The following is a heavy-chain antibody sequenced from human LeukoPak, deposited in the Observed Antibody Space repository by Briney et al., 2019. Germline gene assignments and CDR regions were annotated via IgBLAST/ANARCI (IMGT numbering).Heavy chain of an antibody. D-gene: IGHD4-23*01. CDR2: IYNGDMT. CDR1: GLTVSSNY. CDR3: GRANGGNMWGGHYFDY. Sequence: GGSLRLSCAASGLTVSSNYMSWVRQAPGKGLEWLSVIYNGDMTYYADSVKGRFTISGDNSKNTLYLQMNNLRAEDTAVYYCGRANGGNMWGGHYFDYWGQGTLVTVSS. J-gene: IGHJ4*02. V-gene: IGHV3-66*01.